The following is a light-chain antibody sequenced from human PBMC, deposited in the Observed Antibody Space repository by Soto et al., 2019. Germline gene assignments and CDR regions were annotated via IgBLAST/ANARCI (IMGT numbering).Light chain of an antibody. V-gene: IGKV1-5*01. Sequence: DIQMTQSPSTLSASVGDRVTITCRASQSISSWLAWYRQKPGKAPKLLIYDASSLESGVPSRFSGSGSGTEFTLTISSLQPDDFATYYCQRYDRFPYTFGQGTKLEI. J-gene: IGKJ2*01. CDR2: DAS. CDR1: QSISSW. CDR3: QRYDRFPYT.